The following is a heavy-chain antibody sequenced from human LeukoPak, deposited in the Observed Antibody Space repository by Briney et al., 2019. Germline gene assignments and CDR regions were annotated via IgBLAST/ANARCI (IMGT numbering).Heavy chain of an antibody. J-gene: IGHJ3*02. D-gene: IGHD3-22*01. CDR2: IIPIFGAA. Sequence: SVKVSCKASGGTFSNYAISWVRQAPGQGLEWMGRIIPIFGAANYAQRFQGRVSITTDESTSTAYMELSSLRSEDTAVYYCARGFYYDSSGYNYGGFDIWGQGTMVTVSS. CDR1: GGTFSNYA. V-gene: IGHV1-69*05. CDR3: ARGFYYDSSGYNYGGFDI.